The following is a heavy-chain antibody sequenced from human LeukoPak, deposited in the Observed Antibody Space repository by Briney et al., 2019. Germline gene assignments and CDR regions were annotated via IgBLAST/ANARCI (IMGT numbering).Heavy chain of an antibody. CDR2: ISGSGGST. V-gene: IGHV3-23*01. CDR3: ARGGDYSGWFDP. J-gene: IGHJ5*02. CDR1: GFTFSSYA. Sequence: GGSLRLSCAASGFTFSSYAMSWVRQTPVKGLEWVSVISGSGGSTYYADSVKGRFTISRDNAKNSLYLQMNYLRAEDTAVYYCARGGDYSGWFDPWGRGTLVTVSS. D-gene: IGHD1-26*01.